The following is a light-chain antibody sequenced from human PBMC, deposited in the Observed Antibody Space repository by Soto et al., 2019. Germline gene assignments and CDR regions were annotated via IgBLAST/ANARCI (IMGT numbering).Light chain of an antibody. V-gene: IGLV2-14*01. J-gene: IGLJ1*01. CDR1: SSDVGGYNY. Sequence: QSALTQPASVSGSPGQSITISCTGTSSDVGGYNYVSWQQQHPGKAPKLMIYDVSNRPSGVSNRFSGSKSGNTASLTISGLQAEDEAAYYCSSYTSSSTSSYVFGTGTKLTVL. CDR2: DVS. CDR3: SSYTSSSTSSYV.